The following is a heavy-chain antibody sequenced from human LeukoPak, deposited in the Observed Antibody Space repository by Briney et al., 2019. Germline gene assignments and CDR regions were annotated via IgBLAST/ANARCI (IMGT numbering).Heavy chain of an antibody. CDR2: IYSGGTT. D-gene: IGHD5-18*01. J-gene: IGHJ4*02. Sequence: GGSLRLSCAASGFTVSSNYMSWVRQAPGKGLEWVSVIYSGGTTYYADSVKGRFTISRDNSKNTLYLQMNSLRAEGTAVYYCARGGGGYSYGLGYWGQGTLVTVSS. V-gene: IGHV3-66*02. CDR1: GFTVSSNY. CDR3: ARGGGGYSYGLGY.